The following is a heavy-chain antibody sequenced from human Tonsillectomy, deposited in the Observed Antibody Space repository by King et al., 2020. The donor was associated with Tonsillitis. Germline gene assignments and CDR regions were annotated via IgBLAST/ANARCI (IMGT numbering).Heavy chain of an antibody. D-gene: IGHD3-22*01. CDR2: ISGSGRFT. CDR3: AREIIGITLIVVVPLDY. CDR1: GFSFISYS. J-gene: IGHJ4*02. Sequence: VQLVESGGGLMKPGGSLRLSCGASGFSFISYSMNGVRQAPGKGLDWVSSISGSGRFTYYADSLKGRFTISRDNANNSLFLHMNSLRADDTAVYYCAREIIGITLIVVVPLDYWGQGALVTVSS. V-gene: IGHV3-21*01.